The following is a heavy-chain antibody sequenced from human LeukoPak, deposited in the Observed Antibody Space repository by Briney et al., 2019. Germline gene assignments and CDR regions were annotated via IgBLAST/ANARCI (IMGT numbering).Heavy chain of an antibody. V-gene: IGHV4-59*01. Sequence: SETLSLTCTVSGGSINNYYWSWIRQAPGKGLEYIGHMYYTGRTSYNPSLKSRITMSVDTSRNQFSLKLTSVSAADTALYYCARRSFSYYGMDVWGQGTAVTVSS. CDR3: ARRSFSYYGMDV. CDR1: GGSINNYY. D-gene: IGHD3-10*01. J-gene: IGHJ6*02. CDR2: MYYTGRT.